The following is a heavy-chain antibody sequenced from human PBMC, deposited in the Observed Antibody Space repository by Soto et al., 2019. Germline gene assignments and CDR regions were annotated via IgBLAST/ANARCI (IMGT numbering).Heavy chain of an antibody. J-gene: IGHJ6*02. Sequence: QLVESGGGLVQPGGSLRLSCAASGFDFSSFSMNWVRQAPGKGLEWVAYISSATTTIYYADSVKGRFTISRDSAENSVYLQMNSLSDEDTAVYYCTRDPLRVAISQSDGVDVWGHGTTVPVTS. CDR2: ISSATTTI. CDR1: GFDFSSFS. CDR3: TRDPLRVAISQSDGVDV. V-gene: IGHV3-48*02. D-gene: IGHD5-12*01.